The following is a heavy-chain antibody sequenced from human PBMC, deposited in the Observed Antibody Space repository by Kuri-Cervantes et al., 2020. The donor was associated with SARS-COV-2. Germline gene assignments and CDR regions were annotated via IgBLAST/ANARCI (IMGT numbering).Heavy chain of an antibody. V-gene: IGHV3-7*01. D-gene: IGHD3-10*01. Sequence: GESLKISCAASGFTFSSYWMSWVRQAPGKGLEWVANINQDGSQKYYVDSVRGRFTISRDNAKSSLYLQMNSLRAEDTALYYCARIGPTFGDLLDPFDYWGQATLVTVSS. CDR3: ARIGPTFGDLLDPFDY. J-gene: IGHJ4*02. CDR2: INQDGSQK. CDR1: GFTFSSYW.